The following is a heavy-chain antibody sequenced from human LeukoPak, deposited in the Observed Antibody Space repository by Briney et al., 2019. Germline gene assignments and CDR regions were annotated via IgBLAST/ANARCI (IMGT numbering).Heavy chain of an antibody. CDR3: ARSAEHCNNGVCFTDYYMDV. J-gene: IGHJ6*03. V-gene: IGHV1-2*06. Sequence: GASVKVSCKTSGYTFSGSYIHWVRQAPGQGLEWMGRINPNSGDTNYAQNFQGRVTMTRDTSITTAYMELSSPTSDDTAVYFCARSAEHCNNGVCFTDYYMDVWGKGTTVTVSS. D-gene: IGHD2-8*01. CDR2: INPNSGDT. CDR1: GYTFSGSY.